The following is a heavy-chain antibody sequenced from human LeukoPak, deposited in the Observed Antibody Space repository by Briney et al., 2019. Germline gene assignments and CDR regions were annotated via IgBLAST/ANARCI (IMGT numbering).Heavy chain of an antibody. Sequence: PGGSLRLSCAASGFTFSTCSMNWVRQAPGKGLEWVSSISSRSDYMYYADSVKGRFTISRDNAKNSLYLQMNSLRADDTAVYYCARDPFQEWELKTLDYWGQGTLVTVSS. CDR2: ISSRSDYM. CDR1: GFTFSTCS. CDR3: ARDPFQEWELKTLDY. V-gene: IGHV3-21*01. D-gene: IGHD1-26*01. J-gene: IGHJ4*02.